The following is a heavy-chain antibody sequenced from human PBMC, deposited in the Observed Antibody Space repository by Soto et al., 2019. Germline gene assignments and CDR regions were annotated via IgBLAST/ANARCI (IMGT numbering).Heavy chain of an antibody. D-gene: IGHD2-2*01. J-gene: IGHJ6*03. CDR3: ARGSRVIVVVPAASYMDV. V-gene: IGHV4-34*01. Sequence: SETLSLTCAVYCGSFSGYYWSWIRQPPGKGLEWIGEINHSGSTNYNPSLKSRVTISVDTSKNQFSLKLSSVTAADTAVYYCARGSRVIVVVPAASYMDVWGKGTTVTVS. CDR1: CGSFSGYY. CDR2: INHSGST.